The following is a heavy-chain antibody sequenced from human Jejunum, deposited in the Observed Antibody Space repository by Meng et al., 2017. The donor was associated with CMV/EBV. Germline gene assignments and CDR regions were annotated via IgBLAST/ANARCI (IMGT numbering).Heavy chain of an antibody. V-gene: IGHV4-61*01. CDR2: VEDGGTT. J-gene: IGHJ4*02. D-gene: IGHD3-16*01. Sequence: VSGGSLATASYSWFWIRLPPNKGLEWIGLVEDGGTTHYKPSLVSRVSISVDTSKNQFSLTLNSVTAADTAVYYCARGGWGNWNFEHWGQGKLVTVSS. CDR3: ARGGWGNWNFEH. CDR1: GGSLATASYS.